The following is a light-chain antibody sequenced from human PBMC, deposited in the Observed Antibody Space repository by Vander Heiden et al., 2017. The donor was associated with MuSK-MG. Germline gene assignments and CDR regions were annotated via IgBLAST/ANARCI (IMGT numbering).Light chain of an antibody. CDR3: QQDQSTQT. Sequence: DIQMTQSPSSLSASVGDRVTITCRASQGISDSLVWYQQKPGKAPKLLLYAASGLESGVPSRFRGSGSGTEYSLTITSLQPEDSATYYWQQDQSTQTFGQGTKVXIK. CDR2: AAS. CDR1: QGISDS. V-gene: IGKV1-NL1*01. J-gene: IGKJ1*01.